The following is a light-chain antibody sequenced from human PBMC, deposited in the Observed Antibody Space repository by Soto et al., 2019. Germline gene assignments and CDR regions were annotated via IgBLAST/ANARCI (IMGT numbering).Light chain of an antibody. Sequence: EIVLPQSPGTLPFSTWERAPLSCTASQSVCRSYLAWYQQRPGQAPSLLIYGASSRATGIPDRFSGSGSGTALTVTISRLEPEDVAVDYCQQYGSSPLAFGGRNKVDIK. V-gene: IGKV3-20*01. CDR3: QQYGSSPLA. CDR1: QSVCRSY. J-gene: IGKJ4*02. CDR2: GAS.